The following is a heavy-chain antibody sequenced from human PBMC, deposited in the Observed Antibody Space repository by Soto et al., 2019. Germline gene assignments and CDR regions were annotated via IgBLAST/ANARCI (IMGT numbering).Heavy chain of an antibody. CDR1: GFTFSSYG. CDR3: AKGYYDSSGSYGMDV. V-gene: IGHV3-30*18. CDR2: ISYDGSNK. J-gene: IGHJ6*02. D-gene: IGHD3-22*01. Sequence: PGGSLILSCAASGFTFSSYGMHWVRQAPGKGLDWVAVISYDGSNKYQADSVKGRFTISRDNSKNTLYLQMNSLRAEDTAVYYCAKGYYDSSGSYGMDVWGQGTTVTVSS.